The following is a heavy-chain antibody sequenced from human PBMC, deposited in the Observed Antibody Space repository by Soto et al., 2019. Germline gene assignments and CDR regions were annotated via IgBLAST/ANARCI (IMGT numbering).Heavy chain of an antibody. CDR1: GFTFSSYS. D-gene: IGHD2-15*01. Sequence: PGGSLRLSCAASGFTFSSYSMNLVRQAPGKGLEWVSSISSSSSYIYYADSVKGRFTISRDNAKNSLYLQMNSLRAEDTAVYYCARDSLQYCSGGSCYSGAFDIWGQGTMVTVSS. V-gene: IGHV3-21*01. CDR2: ISSSSSYI. J-gene: IGHJ3*02. CDR3: ARDSLQYCSGGSCYSGAFDI.